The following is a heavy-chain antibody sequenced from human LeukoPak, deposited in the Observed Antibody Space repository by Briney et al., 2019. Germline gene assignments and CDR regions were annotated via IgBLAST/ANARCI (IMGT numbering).Heavy chain of an antibody. J-gene: IGHJ4*02. CDR3: AKSMAVAGTLGD. D-gene: IGHD6-19*01. Sequence: HAGRSLRLSCAASGFTFDDYAMHWVRQAPGKGLEWVSGISWNSGSIGYADSVKGRFTISRDNAKNSLYLQMNSLRAEDTALYYCAKSMAVAGTLGDWGQGTLVTVSS. CDR2: ISWNSGSI. V-gene: IGHV3-9*01. CDR1: GFTFDDYA.